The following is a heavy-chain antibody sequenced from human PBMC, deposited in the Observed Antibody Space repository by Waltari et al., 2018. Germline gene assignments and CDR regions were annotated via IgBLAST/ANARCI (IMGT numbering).Heavy chain of an antibody. CDR2: ISWNSGSI. V-gene: IGHV3-9*01. CDR3: AKVFGITRVGVGAFDI. J-gene: IGHJ3*02. Sequence: EVQLVESGGGLVQPGRSLRLSCAASGFTFDDYAMHWVRPAPGKGLGWVSGISWNSGSIGYADSVKGRFTISRDNAKNSLYLQMNSLRAEDTALYYCAKVFGITRVGVGAFDIWGQGTMVTVSS. D-gene: IGHD3-16*01. CDR1: GFTFDDYA.